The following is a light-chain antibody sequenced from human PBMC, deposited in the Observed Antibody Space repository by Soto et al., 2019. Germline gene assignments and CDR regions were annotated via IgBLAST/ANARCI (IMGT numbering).Light chain of an antibody. Sequence: IQMTQSPSTLSAYVGDRVSITCRASQNISNWVAWYQLKPGKAPNLLMFDVSSLHSGVPSRFSGSGSGTEFTLTISSLQPDDSATYYCQQYNDYFRTFGQGTKVEMK. CDR3: QQYNDYFRT. V-gene: IGKV1-5*01. CDR1: QNISNW. CDR2: DVS. J-gene: IGKJ1*01.